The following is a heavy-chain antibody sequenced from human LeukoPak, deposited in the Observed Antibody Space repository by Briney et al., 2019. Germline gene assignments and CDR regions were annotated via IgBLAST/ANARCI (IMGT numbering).Heavy chain of an antibody. D-gene: IGHD1-1*01. Sequence: GGSLRLSCAASGFTFSSYTMNWVSQAPGKGLEWVSGINWNGGSTGYAESVKGRFTISRDNAKKSLYLQMNSLRAEDTALYYCARNQDARYNWNDVSAFDIWGQGTMVTVSS. CDR2: INWNGGST. J-gene: IGHJ3*02. V-gene: IGHV3-20*04. CDR1: GFTFSSYT. CDR3: ARNQDARYNWNDVSAFDI.